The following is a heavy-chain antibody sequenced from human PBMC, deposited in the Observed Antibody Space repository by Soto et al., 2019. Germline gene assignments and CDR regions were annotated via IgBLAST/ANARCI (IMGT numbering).Heavy chain of an antibody. CDR1: GDSISSGGYS. Sequence: PSETLSLTCAVSGDSISSGGYSWSWIRQPPGKGLEWIGYIYHSGSTSYNPSLKSRVTISADTSKNQFSLKLSSVTAADTAVYYCVQSTGWPGFDFWGQGTLVTVSS. J-gene: IGHJ4*02. V-gene: IGHV4-30-2*02. CDR3: VQSTGWPGFDF. CDR2: IYHSGST. D-gene: IGHD2-8*02.